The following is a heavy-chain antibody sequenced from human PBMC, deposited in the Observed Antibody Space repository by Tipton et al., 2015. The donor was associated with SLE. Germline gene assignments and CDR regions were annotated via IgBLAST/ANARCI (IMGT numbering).Heavy chain of an antibody. J-gene: IGHJ6*03. Sequence: VQLVQSGVEVKKPGESLKISCKGSGYRFSDYWIAWVRQMPGKGLEWMGVIYLGDSETAYSPSFQGQVTISAAKSISTVYLQWGSLKASDTAIYFCARRISARLDYYYLDVWGKGTTVTVSS. CDR3: ARRISARLDYYYLDV. CDR1: GYRFSDYW. V-gene: IGHV5-51*03. D-gene: IGHD6-6*01. CDR2: IYLGDSET.